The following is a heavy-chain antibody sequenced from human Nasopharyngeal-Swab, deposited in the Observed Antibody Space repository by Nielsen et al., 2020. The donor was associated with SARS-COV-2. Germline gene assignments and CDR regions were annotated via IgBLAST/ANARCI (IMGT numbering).Heavy chain of an antibody. V-gene: IGHV3-21*04. J-gene: IGHJ5*02. CDR3: ARDIWFGD. CDR1: GFTFSTYP. Sequence: GESLKISCAASGFTFSTYPMSWVRQSPGKGLEWVSSISSSGSYIDYADSLKGRFTVSRDNAKNSLYLQMNSLRAEDTAVYYCARDIWFGDWGQGTLVTVSS. CDR2: ISSSGSYI.